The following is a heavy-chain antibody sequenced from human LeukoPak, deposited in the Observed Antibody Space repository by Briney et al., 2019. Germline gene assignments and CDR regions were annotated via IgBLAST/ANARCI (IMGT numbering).Heavy chain of an antibody. Sequence: GASVKVSCKASRYTLTSYAMNWVRQATGQGLEWMGWINTNTGNPTYAQGFTGRFVFSLDTSVSTAYLQISSLKAEDTAVYYCARGTLYSSGRYLFDYWGQGTLVTVSS. J-gene: IGHJ4*02. CDR2: INTNTGNP. V-gene: IGHV7-4-1*02. CDR1: RYTLTSYA. CDR3: ARGTLYSSGRYLFDY. D-gene: IGHD6-19*01.